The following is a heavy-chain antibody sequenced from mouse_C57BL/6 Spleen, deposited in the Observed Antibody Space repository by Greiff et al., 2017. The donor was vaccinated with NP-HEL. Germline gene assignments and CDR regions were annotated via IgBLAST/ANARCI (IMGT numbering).Heavy chain of an antibody. Sequence: VQLQQSGAELARPGASVKLSCKASGYTFTSYGISWVKQRTGQGLEWIGEIYPRSGNTYYNEKFKGKATLPADKSSSTAYMELRSLTSEDSAVYFCAKLGPAMDYWGQGTSVTVSS. CDR1: GYTFTSYG. CDR3: AKLGPAMDY. V-gene: IGHV1-81*01. J-gene: IGHJ4*01. D-gene: IGHD4-1*01. CDR2: IYPRSGNT.